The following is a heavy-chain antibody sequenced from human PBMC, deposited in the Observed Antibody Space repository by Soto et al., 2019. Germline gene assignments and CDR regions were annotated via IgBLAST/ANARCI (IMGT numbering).Heavy chain of an antibody. J-gene: IGHJ4*02. V-gene: IGHV3-33*01. CDR2: IWYDGSNK. D-gene: IGHD4-17*01. Sequence: QVQLVESGGGVVQPGRSLRRSCAASGFTFSSYVMHWVRQAPGKGLEWVAVIWYDGSNKYYADSVQGRFTISRDNSKNALYLQMNSLRVEDTAVYYCARAPSRYGDYCGTCGYWGQGTLVTDSS. CDR1: GFTFSSYV. CDR3: ARAPSRYGDYCGTCGY.